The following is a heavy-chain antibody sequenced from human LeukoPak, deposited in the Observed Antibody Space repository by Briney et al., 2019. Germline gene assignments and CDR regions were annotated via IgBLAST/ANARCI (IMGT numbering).Heavy chain of an antibody. Sequence: GGSLRLSCAASGFTLSSYAMSWVRQAPGKGLEWVSVISGSGGSTNYADSVKGRFTISRDNSKNTLYLQMNSLRAEDTAVYYCAKFRGGSPLRGCYYYGMDVWGQGTTVTVSS. D-gene: IGHD3-10*01. CDR2: ISGSGGST. V-gene: IGHV3-23*01. J-gene: IGHJ6*02. CDR1: GFTLSSYA. CDR3: AKFRGGSPLRGCYYYGMDV.